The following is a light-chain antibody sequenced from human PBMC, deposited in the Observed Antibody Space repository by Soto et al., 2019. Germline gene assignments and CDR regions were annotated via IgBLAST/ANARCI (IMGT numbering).Light chain of an antibody. J-gene: IGKJ4*01. CDR3: QQSMYWPPLT. CDR2: DTS. V-gene: IGKV3-11*01. CDR1: HSVNIY. Sequence: EIVLTQSPVTLSLSPGERATLSCMASHSVNIYLAWYQQKPGQAPRLLLYDTSNRATGIPARFSGCGSGTDFPLAISSLEPEDFAGYYCQQSMYWPPLTFGGGTKVEIK.